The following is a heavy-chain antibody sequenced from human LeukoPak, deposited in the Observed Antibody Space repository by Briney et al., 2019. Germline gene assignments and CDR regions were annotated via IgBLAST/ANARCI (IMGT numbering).Heavy chain of an antibody. Sequence: GGSLRLSCAASGFMFDDYGMSWVRQAPGKGLEWVSSISHKTSSTFYADSVKGRFTLSRDNAKNSLYLQINSLRAEDTAVYYCARELDGIQDLDYWGQGTLVTVSS. J-gene: IGHJ4*02. V-gene: IGHV3-21*01. CDR2: ISHKTSST. CDR3: ARELDGIQDLDY. D-gene: IGHD1-14*01. CDR1: GFMFDDYG.